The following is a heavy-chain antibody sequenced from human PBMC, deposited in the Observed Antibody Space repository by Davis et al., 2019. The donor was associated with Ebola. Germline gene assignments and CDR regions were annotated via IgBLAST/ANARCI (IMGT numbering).Heavy chain of an antibody. Sequence: PGGSLRLSCAASGFTFSSYGMHWVRQAPVKGLEWVAVIWYDGSNKYYADSVKGRFTISRDNSKNTLYLQMNSLRAEDTAVYYCARDGDYDFWSGYPDYWGQGTLVTVSS. CDR1: GFTFSSYG. J-gene: IGHJ4*02. V-gene: IGHV3-33*01. CDR2: IWYDGSNK. D-gene: IGHD3-3*01. CDR3: ARDGDYDFWSGYPDY.